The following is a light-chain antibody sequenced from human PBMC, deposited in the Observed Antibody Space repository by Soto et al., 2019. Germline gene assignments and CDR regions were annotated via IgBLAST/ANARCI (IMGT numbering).Light chain of an antibody. CDR2: SAS. V-gene: IGKV1-12*01. J-gene: IGKJ4*01. CDR3: QQARSFPLT. Sequence: DIQMTPSPSSVSASVGDRVTITCRASQAISSWLAWYQQKPGRAPKLLIYSASSLQNGAPSRFTGSGSGTDFTLTITSLQPDDTAIYYCQQARSFPLTFGGGTKVEIK. CDR1: QAISSW.